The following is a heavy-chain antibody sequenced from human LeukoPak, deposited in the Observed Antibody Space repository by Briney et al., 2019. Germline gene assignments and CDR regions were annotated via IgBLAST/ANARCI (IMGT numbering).Heavy chain of an antibody. D-gene: IGHD3-3*02. J-gene: IGHJ3*02. CDR1: GDSISSGDYY. Sequence: SETLSLTCTVSGDSISSGDYYWSWIRQPAGKGLEWIGRISSSGSTNYNPSLKSRVTMSVDTSKNQFSLKLSSVTAADTAVYYCARAISGAFDIWGQGTMVTVSS. V-gene: IGHV4-61*02. CDR2: ISSSGST. CDR3: ARAISGAFDI.